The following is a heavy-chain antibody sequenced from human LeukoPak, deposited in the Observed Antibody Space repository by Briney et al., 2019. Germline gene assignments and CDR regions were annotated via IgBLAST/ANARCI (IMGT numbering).Heavy chain of an antibody. V-gene: IGHV3-30*01. D-gene: IGHD2-21*01. Sequence: PGGSLRLSCAASGFDLNSYALHWGPQAPGKGVEAVAVISVNGRDKCYANSVRGRFSISRDHSKNTFSLQMNSVRFGDSASYYCATLDWCHKYLVACGSSEYWGQGTLVTVSS. J-gene: IGHJ4*02. CDR3: ATLDWCHKYLVACGSSEY. CDR1: GFDLNSYA. CDR2: ISVNGRDK.